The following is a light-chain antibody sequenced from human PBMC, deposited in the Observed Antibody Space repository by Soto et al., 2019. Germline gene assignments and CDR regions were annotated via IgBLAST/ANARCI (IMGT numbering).Light chain of an antibody. CDR3: DSYSTSDTRV. V-gene: IGLV2-14*01. CDR2: DVS. J-gene: IGLJ3*02. Sequence: QSALTQPASVSGSPGQSITISFAGTSSDVGAYNYVSWHQHHPGKAPKVMIYDVSNRPSGVSNRFSGSKSGNTASLTISGLQSEDEADYYCDSYSTSDTRVFGGGTKLTVL. CDR1: SSDVGAYNY.